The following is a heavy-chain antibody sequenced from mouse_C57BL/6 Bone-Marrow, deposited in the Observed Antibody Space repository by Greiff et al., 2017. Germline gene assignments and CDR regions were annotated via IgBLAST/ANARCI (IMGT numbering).Heavy chain of an antibody. Sequence: QVQLQQSGAELAKPGASVKLSCKASGYTFTSYWMHWVKQRPGQGLEWIGYIYPGSGYTKYNQKFKDKATLTADKSSSTAYMQLSSLTYEDSAVYYCARDYYGSNYAMDYGGQGTSVTVSS. CDR3: ARDYYGSNYAMDY. D-gene: IGHD1-1*01. CDR2: IYPGSGYT. CDR1: GYTFTSYW. J-gene: IGHJ4*01. V-gene: IGHV1-7*01.